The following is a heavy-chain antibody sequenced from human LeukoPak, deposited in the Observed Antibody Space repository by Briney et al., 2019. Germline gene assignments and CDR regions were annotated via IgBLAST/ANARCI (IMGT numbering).Heavy chain of an antibody. D-gene: IGHD5-18*01. CDR2: IYSTGRV. Sequence: SETLSLTCTVSGVSITSGTYYWTWIRQPAGKGLEWIGRIYSTGRVNYNPSLKSRVTMLLDTSKNRISLKLTSVTAAATASYFCARASETAMVTLWGQGTLVTVSS. J-gene: IGHJ4*02. CDR3: ARASETAMVTL. CDR1: GVSITSGTYY. V-gene: IGHV4-61*02.